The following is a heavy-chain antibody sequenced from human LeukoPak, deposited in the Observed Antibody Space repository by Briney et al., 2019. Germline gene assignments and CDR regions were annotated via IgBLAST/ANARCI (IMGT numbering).Heavy chain of an antibody. CDR1: GYTFTSYY. J-gene: IGHJ4*02. CDR3: ARVGSGDSSAYWVGSFDY. V-gene: IGHV1-46*01. CDR2: INPSGGST. D-gene: IGHD3-22*01. Sequence: ASVKVSCKASGYTFTSYYMHWVRQAPGQGLEWMGIINPSGGSTSYAQKFQGRVTMTRDTSTSTVYKELSSLRSEETAVYYCARVGSGDSSAYWVGSFDYWGQGTLVTVSS.